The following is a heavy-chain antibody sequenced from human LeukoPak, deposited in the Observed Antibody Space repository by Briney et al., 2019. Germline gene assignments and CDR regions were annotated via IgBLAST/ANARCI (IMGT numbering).Heavy chain of an antibody. CDR1: GGSISSGGNY. J-gene: IGHJ4*02. V-gene: IGHV4-31*01. CDR3: ARSSIAALD. Sequence: SQTLSLTCTVSGGSISSGGNYWSWLRQHPGKGLEWIEYIYYSGSTYYNPSLKSLVTISVATSKNQFSLKLSSVTAADTAVYYCARSSIAALDWGQGTLLTVSS. D-gene: IGHD6-6*01. CDR2: IYYSGST.